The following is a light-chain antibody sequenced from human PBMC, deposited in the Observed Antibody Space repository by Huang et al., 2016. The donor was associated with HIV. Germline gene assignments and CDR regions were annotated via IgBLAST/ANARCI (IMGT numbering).Light chain of an antibody. CDR3: HQYGSSPET. CDR1: QSAGSSY. V-gene: IGKV3-20*01. CDR2: GFS. J-gene: IGKJ1*01. Sequence: EIVLTQSPGTLSLSPGERATLSCRASQSAGSSYLAWYQQKPGQAPRLLIYGFSSRATGIPDRFSGSGSGTDFTLTISRLEPEDFAVYYCHQYGSSPETFGQGTKVEIK.